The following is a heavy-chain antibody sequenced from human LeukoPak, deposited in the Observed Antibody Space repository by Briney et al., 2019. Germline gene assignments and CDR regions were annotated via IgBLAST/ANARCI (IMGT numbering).Heavy chain of an antibody. J-gene: IGHJ4*02. CDR1: GFTFSSYW. CDR2: IYSDGSST. V-gene: IGHV3-74*01. D-gene: IGHD3-10*01. CDR3: ARALDGSGSRSFDY. Sequence: PGGSLRLSCAASGFTFSSYWMHWVRQAPGKGLVWVSRIYSDGSSTNYADSVKGRFTISRDNSKNTSYLQMNSLRAEDTAVYYCARALDGSGSRSFDYWGQGTLVTVSS.